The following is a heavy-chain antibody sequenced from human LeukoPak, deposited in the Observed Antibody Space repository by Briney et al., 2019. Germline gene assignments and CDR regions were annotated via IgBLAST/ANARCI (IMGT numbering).Heavy chain of an antibody. D-gene: IGHD3-10*01. V-gene: IGHV5-51*01. CDR2: IYPGDSDT. J-gene: IGHJ4*02. CDR1: GYSFTNYW. Sequence: GESLKISCKGSGYSFTNYWIGWVRQMPGKGLEWMGIIYPGDSDTRYSPSFQGQVAISADKSISTAYLQWSSLKASDTAMYYCARQYYGSGSSSDYWGQGTLVTVSS. CDR3: ARQYYGSGSSSDY.